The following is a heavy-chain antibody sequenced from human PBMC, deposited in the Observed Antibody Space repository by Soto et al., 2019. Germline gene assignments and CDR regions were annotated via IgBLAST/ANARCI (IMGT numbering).Heavy chain of an antibody. CDR3: AHHPYYGLGSYSFDY. CDR1: GVSIDSGYWW. Sequence: KPSGTLSLTCGVSGVSIDSGYWWGWVRQPPGKDLEWLAVIYWDDDKRYSSSLKSRHTITNDTSKNQVVLTMTNMDPVDTATYYCAHHPYYGLGSYSFDYWGQGILVTVSS. J-gene: IGHJ4*02. CDR2: IYWDDDK. V-gene: IGHV2-5*02. D-gene: IGHD3-10*01.